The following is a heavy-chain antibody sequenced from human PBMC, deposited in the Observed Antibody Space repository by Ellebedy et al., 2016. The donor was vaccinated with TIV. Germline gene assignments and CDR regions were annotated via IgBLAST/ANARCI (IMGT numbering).Heavy chain of an antibody. D-gene: IGHD6-19*01. J-gene: IGHJ6*02. CDR1: GLTFSRHW. V-gene: IGHV3-7*03. Sequence: GESLKISCAASGLTFSRHWMKWVCQAPGKGLEWVAMIRQDGSEEFYVDSVKGRFTISRDNAKNSLFLQMNSLRAEDTAVYYCAGGTGWLMDVWGQGTTVTVSS. CDR2: IRQDGSEE. CDR3: AGGTGWLMDV.